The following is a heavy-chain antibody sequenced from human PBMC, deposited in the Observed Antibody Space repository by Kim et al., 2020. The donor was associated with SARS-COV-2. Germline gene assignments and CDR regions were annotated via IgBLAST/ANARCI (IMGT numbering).Heavy chain of an antibody. J-gene: IGHJ5*02. CDR2: IYSDGST. CDR1: GLIVSGNY. D-gene: IGHD1-26*01. V-gene: IGHV3-66*01. Sequence: GGSLRLSCAASGLIVSGNYMSWVRQAPGKGLEWVSVIYSDGSTSYIDSVKGRFTISRVNSKNTLYLQMNSLRAEDTAVYYCARVYFINWFDPWSQGTLVTVSA. CDR3: ARVYFINWFDP.